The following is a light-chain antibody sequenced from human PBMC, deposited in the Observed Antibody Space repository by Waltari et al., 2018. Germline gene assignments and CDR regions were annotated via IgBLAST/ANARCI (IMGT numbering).Light chain of an antibody. CDR3: QQSYSSPYT. CDR2: GAS. CDR1: QRINSY. Sequence: DIQMTQSPSSLSASVGARVTITCRPSQRINSYLNWYQQKPGKAPKLLIYGASSLQSGVPSGFSGSGSGTEFTLTISSLQPEDSATYYCQQSYSSPYTFGQGTKLEIK. V-gene: IGKV1-39*01. J-gene: IGKJ2*01.